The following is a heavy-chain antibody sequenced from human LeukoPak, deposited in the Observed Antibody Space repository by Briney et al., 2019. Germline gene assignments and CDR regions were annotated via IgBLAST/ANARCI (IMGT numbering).Heavy chain of an antibody. CDR1: GGSISSGDYY. J-gene: IGHJ4*02. CDR2: IYYSGST. Sequence: SETLSLTCTVSGGSISSGDYYWSWIRQPPGKGLEWIRYIYYSGSTYYNPSLKSRVTISVDTSKNQFSLKLSSVTAADTAVYYCARLYYYDSSGLDYWGQGTLVTVS. CDR3: ARLYYYDSSGLDY. V-gene: IGHV4-30-4*08. D-gene: IGHD3-22*01.